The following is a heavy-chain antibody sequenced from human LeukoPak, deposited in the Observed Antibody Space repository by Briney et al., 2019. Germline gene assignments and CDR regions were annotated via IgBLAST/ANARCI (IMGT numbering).Heavy chain of an antibody. CDR2: IYSGGST. CDR3: ARDTVGATDY. Sequence: PGGSLRLSCAASGFTVSSNYMSWVRQAPGKGLEWVSVIYSGGSTYYADSVKGRFTISRDNAKKSLYLQMNSLRAEDTALYYCARDTVGATDYWGQGTLVTVSS. V-gene: IGHV3-66*01. CDR1: GFTVSSNY. J-gene: IGHJ4*02. D-gene: IGHD1-26*01.